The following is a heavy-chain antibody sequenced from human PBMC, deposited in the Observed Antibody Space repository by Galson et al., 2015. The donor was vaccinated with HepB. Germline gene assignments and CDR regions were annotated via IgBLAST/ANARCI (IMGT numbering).Heavy chain of an antibody. CDR2: IIPIFGTA. Sequence: SVKVSCKASGGTFSSYAISWVRQAPGQGLEWMGGIIPIFGTANYAQKFQGRVTITADESTSTAYMELSSLRSEDTAMYYCARSVRRIGGFDPWGQGTLVTVSS. CDR3: ARSVRRIGGFDP. V-gene: IGHV1-69*13. CDR1: GGTFSSYA. D-gene: IGHD4-17*01. J-gene: IGHJ5*02.